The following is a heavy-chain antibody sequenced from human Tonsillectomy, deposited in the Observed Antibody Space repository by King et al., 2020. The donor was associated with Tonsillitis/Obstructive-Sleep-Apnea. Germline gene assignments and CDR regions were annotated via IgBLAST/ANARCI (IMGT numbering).Heavy chain of an antibody. CDR2: IYPGDSDT. V-gene: IGHV5-51*01. D-gene: IGHD3-9*01. CDR3: ARQVLGYYDILTGFLDAFDI. Sequence: VQLVESGAEVKKPGESLKISCKGSGYSFTSYWIGWVRQMPGKGLEWMGIIYPGDSDTSYTPSFQGQVTIPADKSISTPYLQWGSLKASDIAMDYCARQVLGYYDILTGFLDAFDIWGQGQWSPSLQ. J-gene: IGHJ3*02. CDR1: GYSFTSYW.